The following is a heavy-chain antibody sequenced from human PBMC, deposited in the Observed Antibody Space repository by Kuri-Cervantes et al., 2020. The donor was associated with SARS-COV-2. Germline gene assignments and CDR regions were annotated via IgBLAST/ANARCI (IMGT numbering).Heavy chain of an antibody. CDR1: GYTFTSYY. Sequence: ASVKVSCKASGYTFTSYYMHWVRQAPGQGLEWMGIINPSGGSTSYAQKFQGRVTMTRDTSTSTVYMELSSLRSEDTAVYYCARDLRDIVVVPAARPDDNWFDPWGQGTLVTVSS. D-gene: IGHD2-2*01. J-gene: IGHJ5*02. V-gene: IGHV1-46*01. CDR2: INPSGGST. CDR3: ARDLRDIVVVPAARPDDNWFDP.